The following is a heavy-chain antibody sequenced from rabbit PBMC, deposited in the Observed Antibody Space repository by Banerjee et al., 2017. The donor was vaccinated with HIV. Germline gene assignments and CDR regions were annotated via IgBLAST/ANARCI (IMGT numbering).Heavy chain of an antibody. Sequence: QEQVVESGGGLVKPGGSLTLTCTASGFSFTSRDWIYWVRQAPGKGLEWIACIVGGSSGNTDYAHWAIGRFTISKTSSTTVTLQMTSLTAADTATYFCARDLDGVIGWNFGWWGPGTLVTVS. CDR3: ARDLDGVIGWNFGW. J-gene: IGHJ4*01. D-gene: IGHD1-1*01. V-gene: IGHV1S45*01. CDR1: GFSFTSRDW. CDR2: IVGGSSGNT.